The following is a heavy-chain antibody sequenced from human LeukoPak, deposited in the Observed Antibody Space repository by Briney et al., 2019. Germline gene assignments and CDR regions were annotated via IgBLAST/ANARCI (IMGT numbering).Heavy chain of an antibody. CDR1: GYTFTSYG. D-gene: IGHD3-22*01. CDR2: ISAYNGNT. J-gene: IGHJ4*02. CDR3: ARRGNYYDSSGYYYPPDY. Sequence: ASVKVSCKASGYTFTSYGISWVRQAPGQGLEWMGWISAYNGNTNYAQKLQGRVTMTTDTSTSTAYMELRSLRSDDTAVYYCARRGNYYDSSGYYYPPDYWGQGTLVTVSS. V-gene: IGHV1-18*01.